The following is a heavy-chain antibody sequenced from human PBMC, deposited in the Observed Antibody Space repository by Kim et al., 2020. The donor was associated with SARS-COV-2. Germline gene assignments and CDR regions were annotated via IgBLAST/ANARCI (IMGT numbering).Heavy chain of an antibody. CDR2: IWYDGSNK. CDR1: GFTFSSYA. Sequence: GGSLRLSCAASGFTFSSYAMHWVRQAPGKGLEWVAVIWYDGSNKYYADSVKGRFTISRDNSKNTLYLQMNSLRAEDTAVYYCAKEDQGYGMDVWGQGTTVTVSS. V-gene: IGHV3-33*06. CDR3: AKEDQGYGMDV. J-gene: IGHJ6*02.